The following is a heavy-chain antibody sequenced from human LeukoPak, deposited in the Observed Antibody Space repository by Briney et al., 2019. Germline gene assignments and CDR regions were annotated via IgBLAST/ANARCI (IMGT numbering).Heavy chain of an antibody. D-gene: IGHD3-22*01. Sequence: GASVKVSCRASGYTFIAYYMHWVRQAPGQGLEWMGWMNPNSGNTGYAQKFQGRVTITRNTSISTAYMELSSLRSEDTAVYYCASSIPYYYDSSGLDAFDIWGQGTMVTVSS. CDR2: MNPNSGNT. CDR3: ASSIPYYYDSSGLDAFDI. V-gene: IGHV1-8*03. CDR1: GYTFIAYY. J-gene: IGHJ3*02.